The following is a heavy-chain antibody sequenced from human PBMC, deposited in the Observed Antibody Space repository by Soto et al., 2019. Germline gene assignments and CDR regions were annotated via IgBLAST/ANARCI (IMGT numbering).Heavy chain of an antibody. CDR2: INVGTGNT. V-gene: IGHV1-3*01. J-gene: IGHJ6*02. CDR3: ARGAGYCSGESWNDYYYEMDV. CDR1: GYIFTNYA. D-gene: IGHD2-15*01. Sequence: ASVKVSCKASGYIFTNYAIHWVRQAPGQRLEWVGWINVGTGNTKYSQNFQGRVTITRDTSATTAYMELSSLRSEDTAVYYCARGAGYCSGESWNDYYYEMDVWGQGTTVTSP.